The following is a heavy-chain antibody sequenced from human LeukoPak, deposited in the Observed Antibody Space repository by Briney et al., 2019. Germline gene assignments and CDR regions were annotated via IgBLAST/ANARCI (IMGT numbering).Heavy chain of an antibody. V-gene: IGHV1-2*02. CDR2: INPDSGVT. Sequence: ALVKVSCKASGYKFTGYYIHWVRQAPGQGLEWMGWINPDSGVTDSVQKFQDRVTMTRDTSTTTAYMELSRLRADDTAIYYCARVAYGGNLRWFDPWGQGTLVTVSS. CDR3: ARVAYGGNLRWFDP. CDR1: GYKFTGYY. J-gene: IGHJ5*02. D-gene: IGHD4-23*01.